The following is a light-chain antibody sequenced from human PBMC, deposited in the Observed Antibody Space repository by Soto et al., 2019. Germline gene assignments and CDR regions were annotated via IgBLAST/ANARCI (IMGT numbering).Light chain of an antibody. CDR3: SSYTSSSSEV. Sequence: QSVLTQPASVSGSPGQSITISCTGTSSDVGGYNYVSWYQQHPGKVPKLMIYDVSNRPSGVSNRFSGSESGNTASLTISGLQAEDEADYYCSSYTSSSSEVFGGGTKLTVL. V-gene: IGLV2-14*01. CDR1: SSDVGGYNY. CDR2: DVS. J-gene: IGLJ2*01.